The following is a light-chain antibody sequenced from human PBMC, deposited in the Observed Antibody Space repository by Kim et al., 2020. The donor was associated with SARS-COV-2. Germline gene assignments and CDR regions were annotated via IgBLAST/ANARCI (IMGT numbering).Light chain of an antibody. CDR3: QQLKSYPLT. CDR2: GAS. V-gene: IGKV1-9*01. CDR1: HGISNF. J-gene: IGKJ4*01. Sequence: IQVTQSPPSLSASVGDRVTITCRASHGISNFVAWYQQKPGKAPTLLIRGASTLRSGVPSRFSGSGSQTDFTLTISSLQPEDFGTYYCQQLKSYPLTFGGGTKLEI.